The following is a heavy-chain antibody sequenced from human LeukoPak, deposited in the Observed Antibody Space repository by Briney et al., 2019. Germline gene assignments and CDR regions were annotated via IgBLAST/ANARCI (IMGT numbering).Heavy chain of an antibody. CDR3: ARAFGVIPPDPNGMDV. CDR1: GGTFSSYA. D-gene: IGHD3-16*02. J-gene: IGHJ6*02. V-gene: IGHV1-69*04. Sequence: GASVTVSCKASGGTFSSYAISWVRQAPGQGLEWMGRIIPILGIASYAQKFQGRVTITADKSTSTAYMELSSLRSEDTAVYYCARAFGVIPPDPNGMDVWGQGTTVTVSS. CDR2: IIPILGIA.